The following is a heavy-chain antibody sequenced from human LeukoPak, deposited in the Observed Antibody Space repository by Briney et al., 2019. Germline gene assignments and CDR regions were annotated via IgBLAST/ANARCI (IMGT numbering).Heavy chain of an antibody. V-gene: IGHV3-48*01. CDR2: ISSSSSTI. CDR3: ARAPVTTPSDY. CDR1: GFTFSSYS. J-gene: IGHJ4*02. Sequence: GGSLRLSCAASGFTFSSYSMNWVRQAPGKGLEWVSYISSSSSTIYYADSVKGRFTIFRDNAKNSLYLQMNSLRAEDTAVYYCARAPVTTPSDYWGQGTLVTVSS. D-gene: IGHD4-11*01.